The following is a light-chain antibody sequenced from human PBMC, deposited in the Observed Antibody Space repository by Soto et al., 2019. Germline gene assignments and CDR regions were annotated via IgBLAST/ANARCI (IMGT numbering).Light chain of an antibody. J-gene: IGKJ3*01. CDR1: QGISNY. CDR3: QNYNSFSRFT. V-gene: IGKV1-27*01. Sequence: DIQMTQSPSSLSASVGDRVTITCRASQGISNYLAWYQQKPGKVPNLLIYGASTLQSGVPSRYSGSGSGTDFTLTISSLQSEDVATYYCQNYNSFSRFTFGPGTKVDIK. CDR2: GAS.